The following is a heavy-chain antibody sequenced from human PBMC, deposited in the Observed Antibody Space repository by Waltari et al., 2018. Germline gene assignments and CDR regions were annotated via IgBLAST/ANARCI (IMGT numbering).Heavy chain of an antibody. V-gene: IGHV3-23*01. D-gene: IGHD3-10*01. CDR2: ISGGGGRT. Sequence: EVQLLESGGGLVQPGGSLRLSCAASGFTFSSYAMSWVRQAPGKGLEWVSGISGGGGRTYDADSVKGRFTISRDNSKNTLYLQLNSLRAEDTAVYYCAEWVGWFGESYGMDVWGKGTTVTISS. J-gene: IGHJ6*04. CDR1: GFTFSSYA. CDR3: AEWVGWFGESYGMDV.